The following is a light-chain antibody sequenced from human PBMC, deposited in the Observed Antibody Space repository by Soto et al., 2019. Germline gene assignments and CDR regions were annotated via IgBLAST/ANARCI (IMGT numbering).Light chain of an antibody. V-gene: IGLV2-11*01. CDR3: CSYAGSYTHVV. CDR1: SSDVGGYNY. J-gene: IGLJ2*01. CDR2: DVS. Sequence: QSALTQPRSVSGSPGQSVTISCTGTSSDVGGYNYVSWYQQHPGKAPKLMIYDVSKRPSGVPDRFSDSKSGNTASLTISGLQAEDEADYYCCSYAGSYTHVVFGGGTKLTAL.